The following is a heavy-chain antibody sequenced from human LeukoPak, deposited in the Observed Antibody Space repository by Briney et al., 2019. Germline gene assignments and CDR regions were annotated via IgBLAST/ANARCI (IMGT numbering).Heavy chain of an antibody. CDR3: TTDLGLTMIRGVIVS. V-gene: IGHV3-15*01. CDR1: GFTFTNAW. J-gene: IGHJ4*02. Sequence: PGESLRLSCEASGFTFTNAWMNWVRQAPGKGLAWVGRIKSKGDGETTDYAAPVKGRFTMSRDDSKATLYLQMNYLEAGDTAVYYCTTDLGLTMIRGVIVSWGQGALVTVSS. D-gene: IGHD3-10*01. CDR2: IKSKGDGETT.